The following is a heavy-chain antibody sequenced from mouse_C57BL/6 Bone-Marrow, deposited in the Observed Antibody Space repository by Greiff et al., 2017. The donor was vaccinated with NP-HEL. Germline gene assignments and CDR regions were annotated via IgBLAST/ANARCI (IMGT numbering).Heavy chain of an antibody. V-gene: IGHV14-2*01. J-gene: IGHJ4*01. D-gene: IGHD2-1*01. Sequence: VQLQQSGAELVKPGASVKLSCTASGFNIKDYYMHWVKQRTEQGLEWIGRIDPEDGETKYAPQFQGKATITADTSSNTAYLQLSSLTSEDTAVYYCAAYGNYEGYAMDYWGQGTSVTVSS. CDR2: IDPEDGET. CDR3: AAYGNYEGYAMDY. CDR1: GFNIKDYY.